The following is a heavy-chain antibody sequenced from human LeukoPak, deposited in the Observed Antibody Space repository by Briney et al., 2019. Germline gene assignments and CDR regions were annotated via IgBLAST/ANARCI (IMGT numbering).Heavy chain of an antibody. CDR2: IYYSGST. D-gene: IGHD5-18*01. CDR3: ARGAMVTGFDY. J-gene: IGHJ4*02. Sequence: SETLSLTCTVSGGSISIYYWSWIRQPPGKGLEWIGYIYYSGSTNYNPSLKSRVTISVDTSKNQFSLKLSSVTAADTAVYYCARGAMVTGFDYWGQGTLVTVSS. CDR1: GGSISIYY. V-gene: IGHV4-59*08.